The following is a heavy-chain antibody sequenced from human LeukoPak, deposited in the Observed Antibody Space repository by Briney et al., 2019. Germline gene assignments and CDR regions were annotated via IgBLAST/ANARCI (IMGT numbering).Heavy chain of an antibody. CDR3: ARDPSNTSGRNLFFDY. CDR2: INAGNGNT. CDR1: GYTFTSYA. V-gene: IGHV1-3*01. J-gene: IGHJ4*02. Sequence: ASVKVSCKASGYTFTSYAMHWVRQAPGQRLEWMGWINAGNGNTKYSQKFQGRVTLTTDTSTSTVFMELRNLNTDDTAVYYCARDPSNTSGRNLFFDYWGQGTLVTVSS. D-gene: IGHD6-19*01.